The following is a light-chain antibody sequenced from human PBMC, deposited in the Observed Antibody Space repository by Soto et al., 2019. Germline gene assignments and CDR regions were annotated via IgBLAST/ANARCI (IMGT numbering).Light chain of an antibody. V-gene: IGLV7-43*01. CDR1: TGAVTSGYY. CDR2: STN. J-gene: IGLJ2*01. Sequence: QAVVTQEPSLTVSPGGTVTLTCATSTGAVTSGYYPNWFQQKPGQAPRALIYSTNNKYSWTPARFSGSLLGRTAALTLSGPQPEDEADYACLLYYGGQLGVFGGGTKLTVL. CDR3: LLYYGGQLGV.